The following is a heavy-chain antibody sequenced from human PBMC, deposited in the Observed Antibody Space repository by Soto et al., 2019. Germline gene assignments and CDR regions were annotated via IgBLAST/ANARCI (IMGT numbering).Heavy chain of an antibody. CDR2: ISSSGSST. Sequence: GGSLRLSCAASGFTFSDYYMSWIRQAPGKGLEWVSYISSSGSSTYYADSVKGRFTISRDNSKNTLYLQMNSLRAEDTAVYYCAKGSGYSYGYPDWGQGTLVTVSS. D-gene: IGHD5-18*01. CDR3: AKGSGYSYGYPD. J-gene: IGHJ4*02. CDR1: GFTFSDYY. V-gene: IGHV3-11*01.